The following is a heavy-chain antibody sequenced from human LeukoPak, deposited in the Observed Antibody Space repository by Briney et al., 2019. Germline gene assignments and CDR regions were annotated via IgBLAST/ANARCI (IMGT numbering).Heavy chain of an antibody. CDR2: INHEGTEK. CDR1: GFTFTTNW. J-gene: IGHJ6*02. V-gene: IGHV3-7*01. Sequence: PGESLRLSCEASSGFTFTTNWMAWVRQAPGQGLEWVATINHEGTEKNYVDSVRGRFTVSRDNAKDSLSLQMNSLRAEDTAVYYCGRYLYAYGLDVWGLGTTVTVSS. D-gene: IGHD2/OR15-2a*01. CDR3: GRYLYAYGLDV.